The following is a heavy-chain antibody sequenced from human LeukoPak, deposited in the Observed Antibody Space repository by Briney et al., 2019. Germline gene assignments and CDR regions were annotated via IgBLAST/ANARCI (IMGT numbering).Heavy chain of an antibody. J-gene: IGHJ4*02. CDR2: ISSSSSTI. CDR3: ARDRVWTVLY. D-gene: IGHD6-13*01. CDR1: GFTFDDYA. V-gene: IGHV3-48*01. Sequence: GGSLRLSCAASGFTFDDYAMHWVRQAPGKGLEWVSYISSSSSTIYYADSVKGRFTISRDNAKNSLYLQMNSLRAEDTAVYYCARDRVWTVLYWGQGTLVTVSS.